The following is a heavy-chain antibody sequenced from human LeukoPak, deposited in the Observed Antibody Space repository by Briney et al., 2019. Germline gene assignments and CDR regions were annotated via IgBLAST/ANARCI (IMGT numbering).Heavy chain of an antibody. D-gene: IGHD3-22*01. J-gene: IGHJ1*01. V-gene: IGHV4-39*01. CDR2: IYYSGRT. Sequence: PSETLSLTCTVSGDSIRSSSYYWDWIRQPLGKGLEWIGTIYYSGRTYYNPSLKSRVTISIDTSKNQFSLKLTSVTAEDTAVYYCARRRYYDSSGYLDWGQGTLLTVSS. CDR1: GDSIRSSSYY. CDR3: ARRRYYDSSGYLD.